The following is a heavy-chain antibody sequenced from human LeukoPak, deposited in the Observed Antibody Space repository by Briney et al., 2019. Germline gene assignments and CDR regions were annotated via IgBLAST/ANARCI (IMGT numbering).Heavy chain of an antibody. Sequence: SETLSLTCAVYGGSFSGYYWSWIRRPPGKGLEWIGEINHSGSTNYNPSLKSRVTISVDTSKNQFSLKLSSVTAADTAVYYCARGYCSGGSCYDYWGQGTLVTVSS. J-gene: IGHJ4*02. CDR1: GGSFSGYY. D-gene: IGHD2-15*01. CDR2: INHSGST. V-gene: IGHV4-34*01. CDR3: ARGYCSGGSCYDY.